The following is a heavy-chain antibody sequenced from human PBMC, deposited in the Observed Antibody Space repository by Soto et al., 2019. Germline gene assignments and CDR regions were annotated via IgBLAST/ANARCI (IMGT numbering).Heavy chain of an antibody. CDR1: GGSVSSGGYY. V-gene: IGHV4-31*03. Sequence: QVQLQESGPGLVKPSQTLSLTCTVSGGSVSSGGYYWSWIRQHPGKGLEWIGYIYYSGSTDYNPSLTSRVTISVDTSKNQFSLKLSSVTAADTAVYYCARDTEYTSTWYYFDYWGQGTLVTVSS. CDR2: IYYSGST. CDR3: ARDTEYTSTWYYFDY. D-gene: IGHD6-6*01. J-gene: IGHJ4*02.